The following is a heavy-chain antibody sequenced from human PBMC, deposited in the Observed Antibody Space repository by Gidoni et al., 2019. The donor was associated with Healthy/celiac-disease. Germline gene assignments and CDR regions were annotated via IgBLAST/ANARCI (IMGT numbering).Heavy chain of an antibody. CDR3: ARGDSSGYYRRGFDY. D-gene: IGHD3-22*01. CDR2: IIPIFGTS. J-gene: IGHJ4*02. V-gene: IGHV1-69*01. Sequence: QVQLVQPGAEVKKPGSSVKVSCKAAGGTFSSYAISWVRQAPGQGLEWMGGIIPIFGTSNYAQKFQGRVTITADESTSTAYMELSSLRSEDTAVYYCARGDSSGYYRRGFDYWGQGTLVTVSS. CDR1: GGTFSSYA.